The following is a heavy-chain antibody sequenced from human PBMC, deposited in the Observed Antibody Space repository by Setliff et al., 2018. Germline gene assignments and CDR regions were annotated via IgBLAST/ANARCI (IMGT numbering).Heavy chain of an antibody. V-gene: IGHV4-59*11. J-gene: IGHJ4*02. CDR1: GGSISSHY. CDR3: ARTNLRYQTDY. Sequence: SETLSLTCTVSGGSISSHYWSWIRQPPGKGLEWIGSIYYSGSTNYNPSLKSRVTISVDTSKNQFSLKLSSVTAADTAVYYCARTNLRYQTDYWGQGTLVTVSS. CDR2: IYYSGST. D-gene: IGHD2-2*01.